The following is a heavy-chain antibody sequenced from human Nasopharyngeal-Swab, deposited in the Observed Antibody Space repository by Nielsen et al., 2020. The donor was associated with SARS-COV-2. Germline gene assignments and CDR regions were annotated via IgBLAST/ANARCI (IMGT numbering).Heavy chain of an antibody. D-gene: IGHD1-1*01. CDR1: GFTFSSYE. J-gene: IGHJ1*01. Sequence: GESLKISCAASGFTFSSYEMNWVRQAPGKGLEWVSGIGSGGNKNYADSVKGRFTISRDNSKNTVYLQMNGLRGDDTAVYYCATDGSQRALHHWGQGTLVTVS. CDR2: IGSGGNK. V-gene: IGHV3-23*01. CDR3: ATDGSQRALHH.